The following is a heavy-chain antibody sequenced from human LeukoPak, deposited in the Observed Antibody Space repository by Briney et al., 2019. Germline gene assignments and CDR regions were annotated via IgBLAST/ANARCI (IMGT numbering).Heavy chain of an antibody. CDR3: AQTTGTGTYFDY. J-gene: IGHJ4*02. CDR2: IRYDGSNK. D-gene: IGHD3/OR15-3a*01. Sequence: GGSLRLSCAASGFTFSSYGMHWVRQAPGKGLEWVAFIRYDGSNKYYADSVKGRFTISRDNSKNTLYLQMNSLRAEDTAVYYCAQTTGTGTYFDYWGQGTLVTVSS. V-gene: IGHV3-30*02. CDR1: GFTFSSYG.